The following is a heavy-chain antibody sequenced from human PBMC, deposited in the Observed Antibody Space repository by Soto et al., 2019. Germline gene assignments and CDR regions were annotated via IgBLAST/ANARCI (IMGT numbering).Heavy chain of an antibody. Sequence: QVQLVQSGAEVKKPGASVKVSCKASGYTFTSYGISWVRQAPGQGLEWMGWISAYNGNTNYAQKLQGRVTMTTDTSTSTAYMELRSLRSDDTAVYYCARDRPSYGSGRRTVGSCMDVWGQGTTVTVSS. V-gene: IGHV1-18*04. J-gene: IGHJ6*02. CDR1: GYTFTSYG. CDR3: ARDRPSYGSGRRTVGSCMDV. CDR2: ISAYNGNT. D-gene: IGHD3-10*01.